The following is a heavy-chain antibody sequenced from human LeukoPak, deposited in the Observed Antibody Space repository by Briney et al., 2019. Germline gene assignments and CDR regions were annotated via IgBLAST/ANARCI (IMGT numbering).Heavy chain of an antibody. CDR1: GGSISSGGYS. J-gene: IGHJ4*02. Sequence: SETLSLTCAVSGGSISSGGYSWSWIRQPPGKGLEWIGYIYHSGSTYYNPSLKSRVTISVDRSKNQFSLKLSSVTAADTAVYYCARGANGDYDYWGQGTLVTVSS. CDR3: ARGANGDYDY. CDR2: IYHSGST. D-gene: IGHD4-17*01. V-gene: IGHV4-30-2*01.